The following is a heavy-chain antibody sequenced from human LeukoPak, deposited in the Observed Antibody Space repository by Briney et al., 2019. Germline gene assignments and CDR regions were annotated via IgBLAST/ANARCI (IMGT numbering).Heavy chain of an antibody. CDR2: IYPGDSDT. J-gene: IGHJ6*02. CDR3: ARHSGAVTIFGVVNPYYYGMDV. Sequence: GESLKISCKGSGYSFTSYWIGWVRQMPGKGLEWMGIIYPGDSDTRYSPSFQGQVTISADKSISTAYLQWSSLKASDTAMYYCARHSGAVTIFGVVNPYYYGMDVWSQGTTVTVSS. CDR1: GYSFTSYW. V-gene: IGHV5-51*01. D-gene: IGHD3-3*01.